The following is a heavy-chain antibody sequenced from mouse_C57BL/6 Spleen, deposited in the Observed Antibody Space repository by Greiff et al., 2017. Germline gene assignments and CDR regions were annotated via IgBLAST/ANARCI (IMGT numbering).Heavy chain of an antibody. V-gene: IGHV6-3*01. Sequence: EVKVVESGGGLVQPGGSMKLSCVASGFTFSNYWMNWVRQSPEKGLEWVAQIRLKSDNYATHYAESVKGRFTISRDDSKSSDYLQMSNLRAEDTGIYYCTDYYGNPFDYWGQGTTLTVSS. J-gene: IGHJ2*01. CDR3: TDYYGNPFDY. CDR1: GFTFSNYW. CDR2: IRLKSDNYAT. D-gene: IGHD2-1*01.